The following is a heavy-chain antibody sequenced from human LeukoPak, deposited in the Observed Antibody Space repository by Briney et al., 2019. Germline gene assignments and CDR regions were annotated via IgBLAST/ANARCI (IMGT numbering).Heavy chain of an antibody. CDR2: ISNDGSKK. D-gene: IGHD1-26*01. CDR1: RFTFSSYA. Sequence: GGSLRLSCAASRFTFSSYAMHWVRQAPGKGPEWVAVISNDGSKKYYADSVKGRFTISRDDSKSTLYLQMNSLRPEDTAVYYCARDGLNSGSPDYWGQGTLITVSS. V-gene: IGHV3-30*04. CDR3: ARDGLNSGSPDY. J-gene: IGHJ4*02.